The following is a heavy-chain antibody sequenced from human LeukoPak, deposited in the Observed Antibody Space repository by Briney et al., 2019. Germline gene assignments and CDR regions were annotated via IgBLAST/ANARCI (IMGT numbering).Heavy chain of an antibody. CDR2: IYSSGST. V-gene: IGHV4-61*02. J-gene: IGHJ6*04. CDR1: GDSIINTTYY. Sequence: SETLSLTCTVSGDSIINTTYYWIWVRQPAGKGLEWIGRIYSSGSTNYNSSFKSRVTVSVDTSRNQFSLKLNSVTAADTAVYYCARDPPGCSSTSCYATEGYYGMDVWGKGTTVTVSS. CDR3: ARDPPGCSSTSCYATEGYYGMDV. D-gene: IGHD2-2*01.